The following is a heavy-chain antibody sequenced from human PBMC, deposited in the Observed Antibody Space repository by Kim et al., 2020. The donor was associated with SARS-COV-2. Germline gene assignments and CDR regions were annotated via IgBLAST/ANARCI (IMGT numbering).Heavy chain of an antibody. V-gene: IGHV3-9*01. Sequence: GGSLRLSCAGSGFTFGDYAMHWVRQVPGKGLEWVSGISWNGGSIGYVDSVKGRFIISRDNAKNSLFLQMNSLREEDTALYFCTKDTGYGGTLLRYYYGIDVWGQGTMVTVSS. CDR2: ISWNGGSI. CDR3: TKDTGYGGTLLRYYYGIDV. CDR1: GFTFGDYA. D-gene: IGHD3-10*01. J-gene: IGHJ6*02.